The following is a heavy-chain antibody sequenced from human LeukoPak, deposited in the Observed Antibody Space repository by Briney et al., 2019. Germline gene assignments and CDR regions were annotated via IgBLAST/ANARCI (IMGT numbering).Heavy chain of an antibody. J-gene: IGHJ4*02. CDR2: ISSSGSTI. CDR1: GFTFSSYS. V-gene: IGHV3-48*04. Sequence: GGSLRLSCAASGFTFSSYSMNWVRQAPGKGLEWVSSISSSGSTIYYADSVKGRFTISRDNAKNSLYLQMNSLRADDTAVYYCARAGYYDILTGYYDFDYWGQGTLVTVSS. CDR3: ARAGYYDILTGYYDFDY. D-gene: IGHD3-9*01.